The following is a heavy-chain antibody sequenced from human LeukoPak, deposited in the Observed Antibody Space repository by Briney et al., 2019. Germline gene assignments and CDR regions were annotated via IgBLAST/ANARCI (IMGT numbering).Heavy chain of an antibody. Sequence: GGSLRLSCAASGFTFSGFWMIWVRQAPGKGLEWVANIKEDGSVKNYVDSVKGRFTISRDNAKNTLYLQMNSLRAEDMAVYYCARIEWERLGRAFDIWGQGTIVTVSS. CDR1: GFTFSGFW. CDR2: IKEDGSVK. D-gene: IGHD1-26*01. J-gene: IGHJ3*02. V-gene: IGHV3-7*03. CDR3: ARIEWERLGRAFDI.